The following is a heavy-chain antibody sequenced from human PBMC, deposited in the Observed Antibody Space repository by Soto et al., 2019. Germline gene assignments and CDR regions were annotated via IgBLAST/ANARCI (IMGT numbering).Heavy chain of an antibody. Sequence: PGESLKISCKGSGYSFTIYWIGWVRQMPGKGLEWMGIIYPGDSDTRYSPSFQGQVTISADKSISTAYLQWSSLKASDTAMYYCARRAYYYDSSGYYLDYWGQGTLVTVSS. CDR3: ARRAYYYDSSGYYLDY. J-gene: IGHJ4*02. V-gene: IGHV5-51*01. CDR1: GYSFTIYW. D-gene: IGHD3-22*01. CDR2: IYPGDSDT.